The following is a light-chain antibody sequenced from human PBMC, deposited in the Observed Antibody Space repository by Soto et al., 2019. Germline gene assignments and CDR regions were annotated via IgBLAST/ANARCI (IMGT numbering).Light chain of an antibody. V-gene: IGLV1-44*01. Sequence: QSVLTQPPSVSGTPGQRVTISCSGSSSNIGSNTVNWYQQFPGTAPKLLTHSNNQRPSGVPDRFSGSKSGTSASLAISGLQSEDEADYYCAAWDDSLNGVVFGGGTKVTVL. CDR1: SSNIGSNT. CDR3: AAWDDSLNGVV. CDR2: SNN. J-gene: IGLJ2*01.